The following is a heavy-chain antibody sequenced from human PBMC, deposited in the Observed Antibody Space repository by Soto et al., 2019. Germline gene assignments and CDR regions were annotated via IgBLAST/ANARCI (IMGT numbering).Heavy chain of an antibody. V-gene: IGHV3-30-3*01. CDR3: LRGGRDFDWLLSAY. CDR2: ISYDGSNK. Sequence: GGSLRLSCAASGFTFSSYAMHWVRQAPGKGLEWVAVISYDGSNKYYADSVKGRFTISRDNSKNTLYLQMNSLRAEDTAVYYCLRGGRDFDWLLSAYWGEGTLVTVSS. D-gene: IGHD3-9*01. J-gene: IGHJ4*02. CDR1: GFTFSSYA.